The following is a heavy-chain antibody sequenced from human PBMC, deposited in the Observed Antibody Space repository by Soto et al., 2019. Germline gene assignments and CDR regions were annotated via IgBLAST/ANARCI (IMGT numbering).Heavy chain of an antibody. D-gene: IGHD1-26*01. CDR2: ISRSGDNT. Sequence: EVQLLESGGGLVQPGGSLRLSCAASGFTFSSNSMSWVRQAPSKGLEWVSSISRSGDNTDYADSVKGLFTISRDNSKNTPYLQMNRLRCEDGALYYCARRGLGNGFDIWGQGTMVTVSS. V-gene: IGHV3-23*01. CDR1: GFTFSSNS. J-gene: IGHJ3*02. CDR3: ARRGLGNGFDI.